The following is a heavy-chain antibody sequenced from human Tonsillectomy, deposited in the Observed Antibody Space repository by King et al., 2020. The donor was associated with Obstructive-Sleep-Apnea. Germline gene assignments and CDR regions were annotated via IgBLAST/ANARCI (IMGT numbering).Heavy chain of an antibody. Sequence: VQLQQWGAGLLKPSETLSLTCAVYGESFSGDYWSWIRQPPGKGLEWIGEINHSGNSYYNPSLKSRVTISVDTSKNQFSLKLTSLTAADTAVYYCARAHMVTTTAPRNPNYYDSIFYLDYWGQGTLVTVSS. V-gene: IGHV4-34*01. CDR2: INHSGNS. J-gene: IGHJ4*02. CDR3: ARAHMVTTTAPRNPNYYDSIFYLDY. CDR1: GESFSGDY. D-gene: IGHD3-22*01.